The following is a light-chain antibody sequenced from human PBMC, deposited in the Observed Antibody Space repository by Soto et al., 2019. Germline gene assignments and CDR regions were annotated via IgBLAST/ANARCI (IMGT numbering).Light chain of an antibody. CDR3: QAWASSTAV. Sequence: SYELTQPPSVSVSTGQTATITCSGERLGNKFVAWYQQKPGQSPVLVIYEDNKRPSGIPERFSASNSGNSATLTIRGTQVVDEADYYCQAWASSTAVFGAGTKVTVL. CDR2: EDN. V-gene: IGLV3-1*01. J-gene: IGLJ1*01. CDR1: RLGNKF.